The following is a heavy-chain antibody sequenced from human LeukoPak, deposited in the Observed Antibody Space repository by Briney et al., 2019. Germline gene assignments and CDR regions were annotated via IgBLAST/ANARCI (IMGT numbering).Heavy chain of an antibody. J-gene: IGHJ4*02. V-gene: IGHV1-69*05. CDR3: ATSGEAADSGLDY. CDR1: GDTFSNYA. Sequence: SVKVSCKTSGDTFSNYAFSWVRQAPGQGLEWMGGIIPIFGTPDYAQKFQGRVTIATDEPTSTAYMELSSLRSEDTAVYYCATSGEAADSGLDYWGQGTLVTVSS. CDR2: IIPIFGTP. D-gene: IGHD1-26*01.